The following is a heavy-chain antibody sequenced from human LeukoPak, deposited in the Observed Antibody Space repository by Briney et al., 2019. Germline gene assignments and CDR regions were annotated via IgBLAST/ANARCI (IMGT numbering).Heavy chain of an antibody. CDR2: IIPIFGTA. D-gene: IGHD1-7*01. V-gene: IGHV1-69*06. Sequence: SVKVSCKASGGTFSSYAISWVRQAPGQGLEWMGGIIPIFGTANYAQKFQGRVTITADKSTSTAYMELSSLRSEDTAVYYCARAPWWWNYDYYYYYMVVWGKGTTVTVSS. CDR3: ARAPWWWNYDYYYYYMVV. CDR1: GGTFSSYA. J-gene: IGHJ6*03.